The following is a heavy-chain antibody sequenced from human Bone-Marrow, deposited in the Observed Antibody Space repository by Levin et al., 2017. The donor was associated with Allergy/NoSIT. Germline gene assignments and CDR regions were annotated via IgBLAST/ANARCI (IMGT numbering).Heavy chain of an antibody. CDR2: ISSSGSTI. Sequence: SGGSLRLSCAASGFTFSDYYMSWIRQAPGKGLEWVSYISSSGSTIYYADSVKGRFTISRDNAKNSLYLQMNSLRAEDTAVYYCATGLGYCSSTSCYTRRDYYYYGMDVWGQGTTVTVSS. J-gene: IGHJ6*02. CDR3: ATGLGYCSSTSCYTRRDYYYYGMDV. D-gene: IGHD2-2*02. V-gene: IGHV3-11*01. CDR1: GFTFSDYY.